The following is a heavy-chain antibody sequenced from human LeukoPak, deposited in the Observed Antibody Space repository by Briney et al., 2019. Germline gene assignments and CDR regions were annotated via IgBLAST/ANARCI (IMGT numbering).Heavy chain of an antibody. CDR2: INHSGST. J-gene: IGHJ4*02. V-gene: IGHV4-34*01. Sequence: PSETLSLTCAVYGGSFSGYYWSWIRQPPGKGLEWIGEINHSGSTNYNPSLKSRVTISVDTSKNQFSLKLSSVTAADTAVYYCASHFPYSSSGGPSDYWGQGTLVTVSS. D-gene: IGHD6-13*01. CDR1: GGSFSGYY. CDR3: ASHFPYSSSGGPSDY.